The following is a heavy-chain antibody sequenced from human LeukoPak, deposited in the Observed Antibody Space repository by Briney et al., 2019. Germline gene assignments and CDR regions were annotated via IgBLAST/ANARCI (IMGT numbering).Heavy chain of an antibody. J-gene: IGHJ3*02. CDR2: IYYSGST. Sequence: SETLSLTCTVSGGSISSSSYYWGWIRQPPGKGLEWIGSIYYSGSTNYNPSLKSRVTISVDTSKNQFSLKLSSVTAADTAVYYCARLAAAVDAFDIWGQGTMVTVSS. CDR3: ARLAAAVDAFDI. D-gene: IGHD6-13*01. V-gene: IGHV4-39*07. CDR1: GGSISSSSYY.